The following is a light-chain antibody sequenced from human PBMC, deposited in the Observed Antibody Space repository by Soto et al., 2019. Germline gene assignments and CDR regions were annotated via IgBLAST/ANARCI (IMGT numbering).Light chain of an antibody. CDR3: QHYSSNSGT. CDR2: DAS. CDR1: QRMSGF. Sequence: DIQMTQSPSTLSASVGDRVTITCRASQRMSGFLAWYQQKPRKAPQLLISDASSLESGVPSRFSGGGSGTAFTLTISSLQPEDFATYYCQHYSSNSGTFGPGTKVDIK. J-gene: IGKJ1*01. V-gene: IGKV1-5*01.